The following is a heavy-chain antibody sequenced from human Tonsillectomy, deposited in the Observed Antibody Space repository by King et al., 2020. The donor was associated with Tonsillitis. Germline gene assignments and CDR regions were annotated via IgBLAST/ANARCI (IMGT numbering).Heavy chain of an antibody. J-gene: IGHJ3*02. D-gene: IGHD6-13*01. CDR3: ARDTEGYSSSWYDDAFDI. Sequence: VQLVESVGGLVQPGGSLRLSCAASGFTFSSYSMNWVRQAPGKGLEWVSYISSSSSTIYYADSVKGRFTISRDNAKNSLYLQMNSLRDEDTAVYYCARDTEGYSSSWYDDAFDIWGQGTMVTVSS. CDR1: GFTFSSYS. CDR2: ISSSSSTI. V-gene: IGHV3-48*02.